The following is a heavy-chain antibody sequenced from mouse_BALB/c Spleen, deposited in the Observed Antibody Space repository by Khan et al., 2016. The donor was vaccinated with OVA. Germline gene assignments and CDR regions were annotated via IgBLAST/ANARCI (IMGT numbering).Heavy chain of an antibody. CDR2: IWSAGST. J-gene: IGHJ3*01. Sequence: QVRLQQSGPGLVQPSQSLSITCTVSGFSLTNYSVHWVRQSPGKGLEWLGVIWSAGSTDYNAAFISRLTIRKDNSRSQVFFKMNSLQPTDTAIYYWARRGYDYGRGALFAYWGQGTLVTVSA. D-gene: IGHD2-4*01. V-gene: IGHV2-2*02. CDR3: ARRGYDYGRGALFAY. CDR1: GFSLTNYS.